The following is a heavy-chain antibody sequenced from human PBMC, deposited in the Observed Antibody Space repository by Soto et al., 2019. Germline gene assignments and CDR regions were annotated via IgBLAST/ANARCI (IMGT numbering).Heavy chain of an antibody. Sequence: ASVKVSCKASGYTFTSYGISWVRQAPGQGLEWMGWISAYSGGTNYAQKFQGRVTMTRDTSISTAYMELSRLRSDDTAVYYCARSYRTGGHDYWGQGTLVTVSS. V-gene: IGHV1-2*02. J-gene: IGHJ4*02. CDR2: ISAYSGGT. D-gene: IGHD2-2*01. CDR3: ARSYRTGGHDY. CDR1: GYTFTSYG.